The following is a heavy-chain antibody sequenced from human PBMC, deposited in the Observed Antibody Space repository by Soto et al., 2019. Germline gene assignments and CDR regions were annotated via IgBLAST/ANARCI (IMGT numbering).Heavy chain of an antibody. CDR1: GGSINSGGNY. CDR2: IYYSGST. V-gene: IGHV4-31*03. CDR3: ARRLAGSYGQIDY. J-gene: IGHJ4*02. D-gene: IGHD1-26*01. Sequence: SETLSLTCTVSGGSINSGGNYWSWIRQHPGKGLEWIGYIYYSGSTYYNPSLKSRVTISLDTSKNQFSLKLSSVTAADTAVYYCARRLAGSYGQIDYWGQGTLVTVSS.